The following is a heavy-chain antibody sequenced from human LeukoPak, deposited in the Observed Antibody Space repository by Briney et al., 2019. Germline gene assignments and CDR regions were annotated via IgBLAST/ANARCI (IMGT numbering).Heavy chain of an antibody. V-gene: IGHV4-61*08. CDR1: GGSISSGDYY. CDR3: ARHVGYSYAQGPTDAFDI. J-gene: IGHJ3*02. CDR2: IYYSGST. Sequence: SETLSLTCTVSGGSISSGDYYWSWIRQPPGKGLEWIGYIYYSGSTNYNPSLKSRVTISVDTSKNQFSLKLSSVTAADTAVYYCARHVGYSYAQGPTDAFDIWGQGTMVTVSS. D-gene: IGHD5-18*01.